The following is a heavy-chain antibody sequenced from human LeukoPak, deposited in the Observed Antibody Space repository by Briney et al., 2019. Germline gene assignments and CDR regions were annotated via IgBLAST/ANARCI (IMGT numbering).Heavy chain of an antibody. V-gene: IGHV3-7*01. CDR1: GFTFSSHW. Sequence: GGSLRLSCAASGFTFSSHWMSWVRQAPGKGLEWVAYIKQDASDKYYVDSMKGRFTISRDNAKNSLYLQMNSLRAEDTAVYYCARVDDCSSTSCYYRIYYYYYGMDVWGQGTTVTVSS. CDR3: ARVDDCSSTSCYYRIYYYYYGMDV. D-gene: IGHD2-2*01. CDR2: IKQDASDK. J-gene: IGHJ6*02.